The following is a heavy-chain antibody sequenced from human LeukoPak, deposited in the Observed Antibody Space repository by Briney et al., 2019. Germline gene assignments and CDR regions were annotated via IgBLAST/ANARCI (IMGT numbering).Heavy chain of an antibody. CDR3: AGHDYYGSGSYR. J-gene: IGHJ5*02. Sequence: PSETLSLTCTVSGGSISRYQWSWIRQPPGKGLEWIGYMYYSGSAKYKPSLKSRVTISGDTSKTQFSLKLIAVTAADAAVYYGAGHDYYGSGSYRWGQGTLVTVSS. CDR2: MYYSGSA. V-gene: IGHV4-59*08. D-gene: IGHD3-10*01. CDR1: GGSISRYQ.